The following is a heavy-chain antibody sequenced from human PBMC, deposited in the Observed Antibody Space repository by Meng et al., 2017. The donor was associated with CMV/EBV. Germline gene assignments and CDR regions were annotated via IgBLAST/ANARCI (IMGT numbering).Heavy chain of an antibody. CDR3: ARVAEGYYYDSSGYRPPFDY. CDR1: GGSFSGYY. Sequence: SETLSLTCAVYGGSFSGYYWSWIRQPPGKGLEWIGEINHSGSTNYNPSLKSRVTISVDTSKNQFSLKLSSVTAADTAVYYCARVAEGYYYDSSGYRPPFDYWGQGTLVIVSS. J-gene: IGHJ4*02. V-gene: IGHV4-34*01. D-gene: IGHD3-22*01. CDR2: INHSGST.